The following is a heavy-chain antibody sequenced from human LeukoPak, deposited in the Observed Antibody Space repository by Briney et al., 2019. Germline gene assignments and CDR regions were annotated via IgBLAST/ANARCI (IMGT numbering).Heavy chain of an antibody. J-gene: IGHJ6*02. CDR3: ARDPIFGVVIGYYYYGMDV. V-gene: IGHV1-46*01. Sequence: GASVKVSCKASGYTFPSYFMHWVRQAPGQGLEWMGIINPTGGSTTYAQKFQGRVTMTRDTSTSTVYMELSSLRSDDTAVYYCARDPIFGVVIGYYYYGMDVWGQGTTVTVSS. D-gene: IGHD3-3*01. CDR1: GYTFPSYF. CDR2: INPTGGST.